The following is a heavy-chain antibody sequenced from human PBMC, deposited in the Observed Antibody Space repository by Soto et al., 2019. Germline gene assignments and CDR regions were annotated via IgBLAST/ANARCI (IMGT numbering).Heavy chain of an antibody. V-gene: IGHV3-23*01. D-gene: IGHD3-22*01. CDR3: AKDWEDYYDSSGYPAY. CDR2: ISGSGGST. CDR1: GFTFSSYA. J-gene: IGHJ4*02. Sequence: GGSLRLSCAASGFTFSSYAMSWVRQAPGKGLEWVSAISGSGGSTYYADSVKGRFTISRDNSKNTLYLQMNSLRAEDTAVYYCAKDWEDYYDSSGYPAYWGQGTLVTVSS.